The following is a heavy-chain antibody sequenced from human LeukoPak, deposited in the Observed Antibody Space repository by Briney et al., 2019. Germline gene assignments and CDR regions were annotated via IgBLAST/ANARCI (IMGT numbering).Heavy chain of an antibody. CDR1: GFTFSDYY. J-gene: IGHJ3*02. D-gene: IGHD5-12*01. V-gene: IGHV3-11*01. Sequence: GGSLRLSCAASGFTFSDYYMSWIRQAPGKGLEGVSYISSSGSTIYYADAVKGRCTISRDNAKNSLYLQMNSLRAEDTAVYYCARSWQDDAFDIWGQGTMVTVSS. CDR3: ARSWQDDAFDI. CDR2: ISSSGSTI.